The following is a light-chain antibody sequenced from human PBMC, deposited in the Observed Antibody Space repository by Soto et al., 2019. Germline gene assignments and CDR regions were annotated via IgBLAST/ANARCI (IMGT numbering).Light chain of an antibody. CDR1: SSNIGNNA. CDR3: AAWDDSLNGVV. V-gene: IGLV1-36*01. Sequence: QSVLTQPPSVSEAPRQRVTISCSGSSSNIGNNAVNWYQQLPGKAPKHLIYYDDLLPSGVSDRFSGSKTGTSASLAISGLQSEDEADDYCAAWDDSLNGVVFGGGTKLTVL. CDR2: YDD. J-gene: IGLJ2*01.